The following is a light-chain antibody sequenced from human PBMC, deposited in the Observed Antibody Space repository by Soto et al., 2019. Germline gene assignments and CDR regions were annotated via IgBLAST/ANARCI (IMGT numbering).Light chain of an antibody. CDR1: QSISSW. Sequence: DIPMTQSPSTLSASVGDRVTITCRASQSISSWLAWYQQKPGKAPKLLIYDASSLESGVPSRFSGSGSWTEFTLTISSLQPDDFATYSCQQYNSYRTFGQGTKVEIK. CDR2: DAS. V-gene: IGKV1-5*01. CDR3: QQYNSYRT. J-gene: IGKJ1*01.